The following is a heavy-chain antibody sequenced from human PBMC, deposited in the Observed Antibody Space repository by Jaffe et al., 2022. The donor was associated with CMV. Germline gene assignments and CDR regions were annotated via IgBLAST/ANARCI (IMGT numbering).Heavy chain of an antibody. Sequence: EVQLVESGGGLVQPGGSLRLSCAASGFTFSSYSMNWVRQAPGKGLEWVSYISSSSSTIYYADSVKGRFTISRDNAKNSLYLQMNSLRDEDTAVYYCAREYTMVRGVKYGMDVWGQGTTVTVSS. D-gene: IGHD3-10*01. V-gene: IGHV3-48*02. J-gene: IGHJ6*02. CDR1: GFTFSSYS. CDR3: AREYTMVRGVKYGMDV. CDR2: ISSSSSTI.